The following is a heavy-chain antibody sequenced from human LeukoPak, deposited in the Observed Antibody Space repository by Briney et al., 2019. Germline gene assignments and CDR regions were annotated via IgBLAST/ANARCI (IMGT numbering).Heavy chain of an antibody. J-gene: IGHJ1*01. D-gene: IGHD3-3*01. Sequence: GASVKVSCKASGYTFTSYDINWVRQATGQGLEWMGWISAYNGNTNYAQKLQGRVTMTTDTSTSTAYMELSSLRSEDTAVYYCLAIPYDFWSGSPVWGQGTLVTVSS. CDR3: LAIPYDFWSGSPV. CDR2: ISAYNGNT. CDR1: GYTFTSYD. V-gene: IGHV1-18*01.